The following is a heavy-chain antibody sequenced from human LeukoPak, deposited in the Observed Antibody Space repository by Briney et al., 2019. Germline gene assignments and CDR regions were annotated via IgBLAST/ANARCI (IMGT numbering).Heavy chain of an antibody. J-gene: IGHJ4*02. CDR1: GGSISSYS. V-gene: IGHV4-59*01. CDR2: IYYSGST. D-gene: IGHD3-9*01. CDR3: ARGAQYYDILTGYYSTALFDY. Sequence: SETLSLTCTVSGGSISSYSWSWIRQPPGKGLEWIGYIYYSGSTNYNPSLKSRVTISVDTSKNQFSLKLSSVTAADTAVYYCARGAQYYDILTGYYSTALFDYWGQGTLVTVSS.